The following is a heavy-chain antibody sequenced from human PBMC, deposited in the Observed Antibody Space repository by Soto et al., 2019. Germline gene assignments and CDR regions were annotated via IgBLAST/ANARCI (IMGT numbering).Heavy chain of an antibody. CDR2: IYPGDSDT. CDR3: ARSRGSDNWFDP. V-gene: IGHV5-51*01. D-gene: IGHD3-10*01. CDR1: GYSFTSYR. J-gene: IGHJ5*02. Sequence: PXESVNISCKGCGYSFTSYRIGWVRQMPGKGLEWMGIIYPGDSDTRYSPSFQGQVTISADKSISTAYLQWSSLKASDTAMYYCARSRGSDNWFDPWGQGTLVTVSS.